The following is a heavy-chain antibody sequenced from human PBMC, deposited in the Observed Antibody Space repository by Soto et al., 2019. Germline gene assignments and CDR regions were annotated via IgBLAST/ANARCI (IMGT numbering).Heavy chain of an antibody. CDR3: ARDYGDDYYYYYGMDV. CDR1: GFTFSSYS. CDR2: ISSSSSYI. D-gene: IGHD4-17*01. Sequence: EVQLVESGGGLAKPGGSLRLSCAASGFTFSSYSMNWVRQAPGKGLEWVSSISSSSSYIYYADSVKGRFTISRDNAKNTLYLHMNSLRAEDTAVYYCARDYGDDYYYYYGMDVWGQGTTVTVSS. V-gene: IGHV3-21*01. J-gene: IGHJ6*02.